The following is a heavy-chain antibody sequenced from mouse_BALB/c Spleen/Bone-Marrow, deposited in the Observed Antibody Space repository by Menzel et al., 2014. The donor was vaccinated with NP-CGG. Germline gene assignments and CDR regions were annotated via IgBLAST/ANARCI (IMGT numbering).Heavy chain of an antibody. J-gene: IGHJ3*01. V-gene: IGHV5-9-3*01. Sequence: EVKLMESGGGLVKPGGSLKLSCAASGFTFSSYAMSWVRQTPEKRLEWVATISSGGNYTYCPDSVKGRFSISRDNAKNTLYLQMSSLRSEDTAVYYCARHGGYDAGAWFAYWGQGTLVTVSA. CDR2: ISSGGNYT. D-gene: IGHD2-2*01. CDR3: ARHGGYDAGAWFAY. CDR1: GFTFSSYA.